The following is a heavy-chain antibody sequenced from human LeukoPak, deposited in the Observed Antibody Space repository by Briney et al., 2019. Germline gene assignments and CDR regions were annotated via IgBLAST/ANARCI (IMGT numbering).Heavy chain of an antibody. D-gene: IGHD3-16*01. CDR2: IWHDGSYE. J-gene: IGHJ4*02. V-gene: IGHV3-33*06. CDR3: AKVGGGAPSLAC. CDR1: GFTFSRYG. Sequence: GGSLRLSCAASGFTFSRYGMHWVRQAPGKGLEWVAVIWHDGSYEYYADSVKGRFTISRDSSKNTLYLQMNSLRAEDTAVYYCAKVGGGAPSLACWGQGTRSPSPQ.